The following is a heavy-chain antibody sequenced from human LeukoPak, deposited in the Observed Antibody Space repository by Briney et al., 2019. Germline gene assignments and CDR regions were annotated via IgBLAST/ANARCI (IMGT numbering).Heavy chain of an antibody. CDR1: GFTFSAYR. CDR2: ISPGGSEK. V-gene: IGHV3-7*01. J-gene: IGHJ4*02. D-gene: IGHD2-15*01. CDR3: ARQSQDDFA. Sequence: GGSLRLSCTASGFTFSAYRMTWVPQSPAKGLEWVAVISPGGSEKYYVDSVEGRLTISRDDAKSSVYLQMDSLRSEDTAVYYCARQSQDDFAWGQGTLVTVSS.